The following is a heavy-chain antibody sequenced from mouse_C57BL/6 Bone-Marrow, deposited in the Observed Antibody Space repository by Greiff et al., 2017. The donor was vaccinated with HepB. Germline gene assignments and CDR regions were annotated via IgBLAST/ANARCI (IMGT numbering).Heavy chain of an antibody. CDR3: ARKAPYYYGSDWYFDV. V-gene: IGHV1-81*01. J-gene: IGHJ1*03. D-gene: IGHD1-1*01. CDR2: IYPRSGNT. CDR1: GYTFTSYG. Sequence: QVHVKQSGAELARPGASVKLSCKASGYTFTSYGISWVKQRTGQGLEWIGEIYPRSGNTYYNEKFKGKATLTADKSSSTAYMELRSLTSEDSAVYFCARKAPYYYGSDWYFDVWGTGTTVTVSS.